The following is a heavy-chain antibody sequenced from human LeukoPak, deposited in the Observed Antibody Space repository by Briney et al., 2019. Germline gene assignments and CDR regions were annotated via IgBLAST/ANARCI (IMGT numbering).Heavy chain of an antibody. J-gene: IGHJ6*03. CDR1: GGSFRGHY. Sequence: SETLSLTCGVSGGSFRGHYWTWLRQTPGKGLEWMGEINHGGVTNYNPSLKSRVSISIDTSTNEISLNMSSVTAADPGIYYCARGRNWQTFYHYYMDVWGKGATVTVS. CDR2: INHGGVT. V-gene: IGHV4-34*01. D-gene: IGHD1-14*01. CDR3: ARGRNWQTFYHYYMDV.